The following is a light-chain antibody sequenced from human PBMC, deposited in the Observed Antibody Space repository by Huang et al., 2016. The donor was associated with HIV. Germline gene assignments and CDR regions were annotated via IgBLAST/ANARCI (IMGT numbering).Light chain of an antibody. CDR2: DAS. CDR1: QNVNNKY. CDR3: QQYGSSPT. J-gene: IGKJ1*01. Sequence: EIVLTQSPATLSSSPGEKVTLSCGASQNVNNKYLAWYQQKPGLATRLLIYDASTRDTGIPDRCSGSGSGTDFTLTISRLEPEDFAVYYCQQYGSSPTFGQGTKLEIK. V-gene: IGKV3D-20*01.